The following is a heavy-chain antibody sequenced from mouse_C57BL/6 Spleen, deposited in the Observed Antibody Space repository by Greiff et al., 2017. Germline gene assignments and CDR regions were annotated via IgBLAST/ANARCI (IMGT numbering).Heavy chain of an antibody. CDR1: GYTFTSYW. Sequence: QVQLQQPGAELVKPGASVKLSCKASGYTFTSYWMHWVKQRPGQGLEWIGMIHPNSGSTNYNEKFKIKATLTVDKSSSTAYMQLSSLTSEDSAVYYCARGYYGSSPVFDVWGTGTTVTVSS. V-gene: IGHV1-64*01. CDR2: IHPNSGST. CDR3: ARGYYGSSPVFDV. J-gene: IGHJ1*03. D-gene: IGHD1-1*01.